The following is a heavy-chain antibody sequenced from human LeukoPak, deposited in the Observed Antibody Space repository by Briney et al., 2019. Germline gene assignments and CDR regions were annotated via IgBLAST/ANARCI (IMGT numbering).Heavy chain of an antibody. J-gene: IGHJ4*02. CDR1: GGTFSSYA. CDR3: ARVPRSLHYYDSSGYYPN. V-gene: IGHV1-69*05. Sequence: SVKVSCKASGGTFSSYAISWVRQAPGQGLEWMGGIIPIFGTANYAQKFQGRVTITTDESTSTAYMELSSLRSEDTAAYYCARVPRSLHYYDSSGYYPNWGQGTLVTVSS. CDR2: IIPIFGTA. D-gene: IGHD3-22*01.